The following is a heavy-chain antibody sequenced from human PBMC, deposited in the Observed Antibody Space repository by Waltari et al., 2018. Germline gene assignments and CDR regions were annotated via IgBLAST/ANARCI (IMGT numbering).Heavy chain of an antibody. V-gene: IGHV4-38-2*02. Sequence: QVQLQESGPGLVKPSETLSLTCAVSGYSISSGYYWGWIRQPPGKGLEGIGSIYHSGSTYYNPSLKSRVTISVDTSKNQFSLKLSSVTAADTAVYYCARDLSAHSGSYYFDYWGQGTLVTVSS. CDR3: ARDLSAHSGSYYFDY. J-gene: IGHJ4*02. CDR2: IYHSGST. CDR1: GYSISSGYY. D-gene: IGHD1-26*01.